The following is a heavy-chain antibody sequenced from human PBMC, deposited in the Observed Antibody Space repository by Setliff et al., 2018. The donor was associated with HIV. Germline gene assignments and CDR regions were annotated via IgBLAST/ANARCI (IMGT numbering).Heavy chain of an antibody. J-gene: IGHJ3*02. V-gene: IGHV1-18*01. CDR3: ARAINEIAVAGNGDGFDI. D-gene: IGHD6-19*01. CDR1: GYRFNSYG. Sequence: ASVKVSCKASGYRFNSYGISWVRQAPGQGLKWMGWISNYNGQTHYEQSVQGRVTLTTDPTTTTSYMELRSLRSDDTAVYFCARAINEIAVAGNGDGFDIWGQGTMVTVSS. CDR2: ISNYNGQT.